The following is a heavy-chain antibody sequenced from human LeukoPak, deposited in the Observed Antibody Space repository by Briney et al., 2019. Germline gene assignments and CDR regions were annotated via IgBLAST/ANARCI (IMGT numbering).Heavy chain of an antibody. D-gene: IGHD6-19*01. J-gene: IGHJ6*02. Sequence: SETLSLTRTVSGGSISSYYWSWIRQPPGKGLEWIGYIYYSGSTNYNPSLKSRVTISVDTSKNQFSLKLSSVTAADTAVYYCARSGYSSGWSPLDVWGQGTTVTVSS. CDR3: ARSGYSSGWSPLDV. CDR2: IYYSGST. V-gene: IGHV4-59*01. CDR1: GGSISSYY.